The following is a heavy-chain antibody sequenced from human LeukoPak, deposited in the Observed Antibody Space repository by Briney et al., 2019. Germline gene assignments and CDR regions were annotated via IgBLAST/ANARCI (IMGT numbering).Heavy chain of an antibody. Sequence: SVTVSCMASGGTFSSYAMSWVRQAPGQGLEWMGGINDMFGKANYAETFQGRVTITTDESTRTAYMELGSLRSEDTAVYYCARGRDYDFWSGAPPRRYNCFDPWGQGTLVTVSS. CDR3: ARGRDYDFWSGAPPRRYNCFDP. CDR1: GGTFSSYA. CDR2: INDMFGKA. J-gene: IGHJ5*02. V-gene: IGHV1-69*05. D-gene: IGHD3-3*01.